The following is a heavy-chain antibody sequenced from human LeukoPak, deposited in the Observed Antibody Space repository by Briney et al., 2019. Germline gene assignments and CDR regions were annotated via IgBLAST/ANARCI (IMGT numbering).Heavy chain of an antibody. J-gene: IGHJ4*02. D-gene: IGHD2-21*02. CDR3: ARGYPTAYREYYFDY. V-gene: IGHV1-69*13. CDR1: GGTFSSYA. Sequence: SVKVSCKASGGTFSSYAISWVRQAPGQGLEWMGGIIPIFGTANYAQKFQGRVTITADESTSAAYMELSSLRSEDTAVYYCARGYPTAYREYYFDYWGQGTLVTVSS. CDR2: IIPIFGTA.